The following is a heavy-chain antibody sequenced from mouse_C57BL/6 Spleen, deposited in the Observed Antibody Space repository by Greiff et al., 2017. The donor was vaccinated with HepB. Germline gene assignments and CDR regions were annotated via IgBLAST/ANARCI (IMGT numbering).Heavy chain of an antibody. D-gene: IGHD1-1*01. CDR2: IYPGSGST. Sequence: VQLQQSGAELVKPGASVKMSCKSSGYTFTSYWITWVKQRPGQGLEWIGDIYPGSGSTNYNEKFKSKATLTVDTSSSTAYMQLSSLTSEDSAVYYCASPYYGSSYWYFDVWGTGTTVTVSS. CDR3: ASPYYGSSYWYFDV. CDR1: GYTFTSYW. V-gene: IGHV1-55*01. J-gene: IGHJ1*03.